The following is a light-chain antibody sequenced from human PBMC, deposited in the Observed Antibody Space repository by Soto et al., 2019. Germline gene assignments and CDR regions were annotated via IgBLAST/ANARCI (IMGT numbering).Light chain of an antibody. CDR1: QNAAKF. CDR2: GVS. Sequence: DIQVTQSPSSLSASLGDRVASTCRTSQNAAKFLNWYQQSPGQAPKLLILGVSSLQSGVPSRFSGSGAGTEFTLTISSLQPDDGVKYYCQPSYSGPSTFGQGTKVEIK. J-gene: IGKJ2*01. V-gene: IGKV1-39*01. CDR3: QPSYSGPST.